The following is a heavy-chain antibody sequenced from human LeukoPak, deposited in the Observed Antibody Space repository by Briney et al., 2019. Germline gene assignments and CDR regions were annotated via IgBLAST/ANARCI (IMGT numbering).Heavy chain of an antibody. V-gene: IGHV3-30*01. D-gene: IGHD2-2*01. CDR1: GFTVSSYA. J-gene: IGHJ4*02. CDR2: ISYDGSNK. Sequence: PGGSLRLSCAASGFTVSSYAMHLVRQAPGKGLERGAVISYDGSNKYYADSVRGRFTISRDNSKNTLYLQMNSLRAEDTAVYYCARSPDVVVPAAPYWGQGTLVTVSS. CDR3: ARSPDVVVPAAPY.